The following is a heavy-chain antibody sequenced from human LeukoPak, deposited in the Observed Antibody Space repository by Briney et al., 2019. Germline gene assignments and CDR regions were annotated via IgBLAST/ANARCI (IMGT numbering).Heavy chain of an antibody. V-gene: IGHV3-11*01. D-gene: IGHD6-6*01. CDR3: ARDPDTSSKVDY. CDR2: IS. CDR1: GFTFSDHY. J-gene: IGHJ4*02. Sequence: GGSLRLSCAASGFTFSDHYMSWIHQTPGKGLEWVSRISRDTESVKGRFTISRDNTKNSLYLQMNSLRVDDTAVYYCARDPDTSSKVDYWGQGTLVTVSS.